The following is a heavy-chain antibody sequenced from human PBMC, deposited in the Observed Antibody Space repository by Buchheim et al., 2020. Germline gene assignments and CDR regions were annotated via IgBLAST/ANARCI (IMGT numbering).Heavy chain of an antibody. CDR2: IIPIFGTA. CDR1: GGTFSSYA. Sequence: QVQLVQSGAEVKKPGSSVKVSCKASGGTFSSYAISWVRQAPGQGLEWMGGIIPIFGTANYAQKFQGRVTITADESTSTAYVELSSLRSKDTAVYYCARERGGNGSSWSFHAYFFDYWGQGTL. V-gene: IGHV1-69*01. J-gene: IGHJ4*02. CDR3: ARERGGNGSSWSFHAYFFDY. D-gene: IGHD6-13*01.